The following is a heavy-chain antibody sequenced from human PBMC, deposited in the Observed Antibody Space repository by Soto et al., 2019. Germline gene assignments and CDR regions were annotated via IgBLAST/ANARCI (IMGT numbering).Heavy chain of an antibody. D-gene: IGHD6-19*01. CDR3: ARATLVAGTRCAYDI. CDR1: GFSFSSYS. V-gene: IGHV3-21*01. CDR2: ISSTSIYI. J-gene: IGHJ3*02. Sequence: EVKLVESGGGLVKPGGSLRLSCAASGFSFSSYSMNWVRQAPGKGLEWVSVISSTSIYIYYADSVKGRFTISRDNAKNSLYLQMNSLRAEDTAVYYCARATLVAGTRCAYDIWGQGTMVTVSS.